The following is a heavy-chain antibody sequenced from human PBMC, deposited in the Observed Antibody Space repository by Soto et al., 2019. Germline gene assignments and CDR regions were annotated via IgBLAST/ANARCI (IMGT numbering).Heavy chain of an antibody. CDR2: MYPGDSDT. J-gene: IGHJ4*02. V-gene: IGHV5-51*01. Sequence: GESLKISCRGSGYDFNTNWLGWVRQLPGRGLEWVGIMYPGDSDTRYNPSLQGHVTLSVDVTVSTAFLQWRSLETSDTGMYFCARLTRDCNKTSCYYADHWGQGTRVRVSS. D-gene: IGHD3-3*01. CDR1: GYDFNTNW. CDR3: ARLTRDCNKTSCYYADH.